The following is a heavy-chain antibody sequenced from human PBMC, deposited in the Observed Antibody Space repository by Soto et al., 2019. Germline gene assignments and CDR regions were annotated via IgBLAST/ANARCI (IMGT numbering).Heavy chain of an antibody. D-gene: IGHD6-19*01. CDR3: ARSTTSSGWYVDY. V-gene: IGHV3-30-3*01. CDR2: ISYDGSNK. J-gene: IGHJ4*02. CDR1: GFTFSSYS. Sequence: GGALRLSCAASGFTFSSYSMHLVRQAPGKGLEWVAVISYDGSNKYYADSVKGRFTISRDNSKNTLYLQMNSLRAEDTAVYYCARSTTSSGWYVDYWGQGTLVT.